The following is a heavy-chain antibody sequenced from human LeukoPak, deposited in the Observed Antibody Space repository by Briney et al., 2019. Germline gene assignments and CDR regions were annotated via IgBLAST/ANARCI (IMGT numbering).Heavy chain of an antibody. CDR3: ARGIRDCSRTTCYQPFDY. J-gene: IGHJ4*02. CDR2: GYSGGHT. D-gene: IGHD2-2*01. V-gene: IGHV3-53*01. CDR1: GLIVSNNY. Sequence: GGSLRLSCAASGLIVSNNYMSWVRQAPGEGLEWVSIGYSGGHTYYADSVKGRFTISRDKSKNTLYLQMSSLRAEDTAVYYCARGIRDCSRTTCYQPFDYWGQGALVTVSS.